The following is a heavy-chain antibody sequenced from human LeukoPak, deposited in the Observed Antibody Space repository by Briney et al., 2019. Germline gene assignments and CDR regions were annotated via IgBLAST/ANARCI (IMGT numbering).Heavy chain of an antibody. V-gene: IGHV4-34*01. CDR3: ARYGPGIAVAGQNFDY. CDR2: INHSGST. D-gene: IGHD6-19*01. J-gene: IGHJ4*02. CDR1: GGSFSGYY. Sequence: PSETLSLTCAVYGGSFSGYYWSWIRQPPGKGLEWIGEINHSGSTNYNPSLKSRVTISVDTSKNQFSLKLSSVTAADTAVYYCARYGPGIAVAGQNFDYWGQETRVPVP.